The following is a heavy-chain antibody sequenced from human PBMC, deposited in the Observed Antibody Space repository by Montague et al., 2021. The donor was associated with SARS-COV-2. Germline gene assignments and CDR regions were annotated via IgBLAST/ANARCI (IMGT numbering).Heavy chain of an antibody. CDR3: ARSYSTTVVTRAFDY. J-gene: IGHJ4*02. D-gene: IGHD4-23*01. Sequence: PALVKPTQTLTLTCTFSGFSLSTSGMCVSWIRPPPGKALEWLTLIDWDXDKYYSTSLKTRLTISKDTSKNQVVLTMTNMDPVDTATYYCARSYSTTVVTRAFDYWGQGTLVTVSS. CDR1: GFSLSTSGMC. V-gene: IGHV2-70*01. CDR2: IDWDXDK.